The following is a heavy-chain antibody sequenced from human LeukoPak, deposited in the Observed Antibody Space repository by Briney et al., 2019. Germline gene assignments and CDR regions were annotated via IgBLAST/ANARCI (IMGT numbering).Heavy chain of an antibody. D-gene: IGHD6-19*01. V-gene: IGHV4-39*01. CDR3: ARHIFRVRAVAPINWFDP. J-gene: IGHJ5*02. CDR1: GGSISSSSYY. CDR2: IYYSGST. Sequence: PSETLSLTCTVSGGSISSSSYYWGWIRQPPGKGLEWIGSIYYSGSTYYNPSLKSRVTISVDTSKNQFSLKLSSVTAADTAVYYCARHIFRVRAVAPINWFDPWGQGTLVTVSS.